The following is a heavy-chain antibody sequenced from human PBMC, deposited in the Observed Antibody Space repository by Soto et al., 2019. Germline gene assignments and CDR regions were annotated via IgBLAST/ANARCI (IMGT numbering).Heavy chain of an antibody. CDR2: TRDKAHSYTT. CDR1: GFIFSDHY. D-gene: IGHD6-13*01. CDR3: ARVRSSSWGLDAFDI. J-gene: IGHJ3*02. Sequence: EVQLVESGGGLVQPGGSLRLSCAASGFIFSDHYMDWVRQAPGKGLEWVGRTRDKAHSYTTEYAASVKGRFTISRDDSKNSLFLQMSSLKTEGTAVYYCARVRSSSWGLDAFDIWGQGTMVTVSS. V-gene: IGHV3-72*01.